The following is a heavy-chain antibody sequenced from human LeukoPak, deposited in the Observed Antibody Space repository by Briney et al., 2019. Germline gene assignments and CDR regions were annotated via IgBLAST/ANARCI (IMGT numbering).Heavy chain of an antibody. CDR2: ISTSSSYI. J-gene: IGHJ3*02. CDR3: SRDHTIGYDVAPTLHAFDI. Sequence: GGSLRLSCAASGFTFSRSSMNWVRQAPGKGLEWVSSISTSSSYIYYADSVKGRFTISRDNAKNSLSLQMNSLGAEDTAVYYCSRDHTIGYDVAPTLHAFDIWGQGTMVTVSS. CDR1: GFTFSRSS. D-gene: IGHD3-10*02. V-gene: IGHV3-21*01.